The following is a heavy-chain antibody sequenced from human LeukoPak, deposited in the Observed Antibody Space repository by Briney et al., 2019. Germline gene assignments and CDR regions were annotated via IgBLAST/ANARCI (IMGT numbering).Heavy chain of an antibody. J-gene: IGHJ4*02. V-gene: IGHV1-18*01. CDR2: ISAYNGDT. CDR3: ARDYYGSPPLDS. Sequence: ASVKVSCKASGYTFTSYGISWVRQAPGQGLEWMGWISAYNGDTNYAQKLQGRVTMTTDTSTSTAYMELRSLRSDDTAMYYCARDYYGSPPLDSWGQGTLVTVSS. CDR1: GYTFTSYG. D-gene: IGHD3-10*01.